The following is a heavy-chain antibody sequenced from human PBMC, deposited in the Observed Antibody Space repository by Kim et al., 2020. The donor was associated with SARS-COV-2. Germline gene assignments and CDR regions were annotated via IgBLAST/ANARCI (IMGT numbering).Heavy chain of an antibody. CDR1: GGSISSGGYY. Sequence: SETLSLTCTVSGGSISSGGYYWSWIRQPPGKGLEWVGYIYYSGSTSYNPSLRSRVTISLDTSKNQFSLKLSPVTAADTAVYYCAREGSLNHYDSSGSYYWGQGTQVTVSS. CDR2: IYYSGST. J-gene: IGHJ4*02. D-gene: IGHD3-22*01. V-gene: IGHV4-31*03. CDR3: AREGSLNHYDSSGSYY.